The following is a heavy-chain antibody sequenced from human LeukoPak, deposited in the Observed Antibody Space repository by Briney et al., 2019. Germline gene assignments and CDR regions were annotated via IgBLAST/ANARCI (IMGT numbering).Heavy chain of an antibody. CDR3: ARWEHAGGYVY. CDR2: ISSSSSYI. D-gene: IGHD1/OR15-1a*01. J-gene: IGHJ4*02. CDR1: GFTFSSYS. Sequence: GGSLRLSCAASGFTFSSYSMNWVRQAPGKGLEWVSSISSSSSYIYFADPVKGRFTISRDNAKNSLSLQMNSLRAEDTAVYYCARWEHAGGYVYWGQGTLVTVSS. V-gene: IGHV3-21*01.